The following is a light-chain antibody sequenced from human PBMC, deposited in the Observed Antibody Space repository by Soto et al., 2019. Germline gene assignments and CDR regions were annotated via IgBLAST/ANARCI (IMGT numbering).Light chain of an antibody. V-gene: IGLV2-23*01. CDR3: CSYAGSSTSRV. J-gene: IGLJ1*01. Sequence: QSALTQPASVSGSPGQSITISCTGTSSDVGSYNLVSWYQQHPGKAPKLMIYEGSKRPSGVSNRFSGSKSGNTASLTISGLQADDEADYYCCSYAGSSTSRVFGTGTKVTVL. CDR2: EGS. CDR1: SSDVGSYNL.